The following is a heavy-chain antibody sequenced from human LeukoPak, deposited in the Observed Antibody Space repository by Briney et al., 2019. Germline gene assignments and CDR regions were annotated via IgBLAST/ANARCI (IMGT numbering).Heavy chain of an antibody. J-gene: IGHJ4*02. CDR2: IYYSGST. CDR3: ATLSYGEGWDY. D-gene: IGHD4-17*01. CDR1: GCSISSSSYY. Sequence: SETLSLTCTVSGCSISSSSYYWSWIRQPPGKGLEWIGYIYYSGSTNYNPSLKSRVTISVDTSKNQFSLKLSSVTAADTAVYYCATLSYGEGWDYWGQGTLVTVSS. V-gene: IGHV4-61*01.